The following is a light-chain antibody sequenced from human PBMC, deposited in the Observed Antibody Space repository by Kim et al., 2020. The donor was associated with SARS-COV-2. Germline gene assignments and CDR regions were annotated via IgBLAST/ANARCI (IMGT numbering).Light chain of an antibody. Sequence: DIQMTQSPSSLSASVGDRVTITCQASQDISNYLKWYQQKPGKAPKLLIYDASSLETGVPSRFSGSRSGTDFTFTISSLQPEDIATYYCQQYINLPRTFGQGTKLEI. CDR3: QQYINLPRT. CDR1: QDISNY. J-gene: IGKJ2*01. CDR2: DAS. V-gene: IGKV1-33*01.